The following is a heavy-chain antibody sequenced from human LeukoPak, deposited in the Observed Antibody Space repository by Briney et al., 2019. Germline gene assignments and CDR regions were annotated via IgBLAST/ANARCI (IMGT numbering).Heavy chain of an antibody. D-gene: IGHD1-26*01. CDR3: ARTELVVGATEKFFQH. CDR1: GFTFSSYS. J-gene: IGHJ1*01. CDR2: ISSSSSYI. Sequence: GSLRLSCAASGFTFSSYSMNWVRQAPGKGLEWVSSISSSSSYIYYADSVKGRFTISRDNAKNSLYLQMNSLRAEDTAVYYCARTELVVGATEKFFQHWGQGTLVTVPS. V-gene: IGHV3-21*01.